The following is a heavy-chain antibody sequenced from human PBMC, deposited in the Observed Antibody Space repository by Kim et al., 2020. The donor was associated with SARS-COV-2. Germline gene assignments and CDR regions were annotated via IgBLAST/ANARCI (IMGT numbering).Heavy chain of an antibody. V-gene: IGHV4-39*01. Sequence: SETLSLTCTVSGGSISSSSYYWGWIRQPPGKGLEWIGSIYYSGSTYYNPSLKSRVTISVDTSKNQFSLKLSSVTAADTAVYYCARTPWGSGWTPDYWGQGTLVTVSS. CDR1: GGSISSSSYY. CDR3: ARTPWGSGWTPDY. D-gene: IGHD6-19*01. CDR2: IYYSGST. J-gene: IGHJ4*02.